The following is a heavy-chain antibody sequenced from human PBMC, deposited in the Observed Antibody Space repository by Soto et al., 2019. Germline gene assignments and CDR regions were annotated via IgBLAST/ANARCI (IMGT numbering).Heavy chain of an antibody. V-gene: IGHV3-74*01. CDR1: GFTFSSYW. CDR3: ARQDDDTLTGPPYYYYYMDV. CDR2: INSDGSST. J-gene: IGHJ6*03. D-gene: IGHD3-9*01. Sequence: GSLRLSCAASGFTFSSYWMHWVRQAPGKGLVWVSRINSDGSSTSYADSVKGRFTISRDNAKNTLYLQMNSLRAEDTAVYYCARQDDDTLTGPPYYYYYMDVWGKGTTVTVSS.